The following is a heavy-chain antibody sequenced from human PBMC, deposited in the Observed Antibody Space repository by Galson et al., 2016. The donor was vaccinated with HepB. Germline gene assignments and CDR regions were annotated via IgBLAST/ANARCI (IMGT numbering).Heavy chain of an antibody. J-gene: IGHJ4*02. CDR3: AKRVSSSKYFDY. D-gene: IGHD2-2*01. V-gene: IGHV3-23*01. Sequence: SLRLSCAASGFSFSNYAMSWVRQAPGKGLEWVSSIGSRGDDTYYADSVKGRFTVSRDNLKNTLYLQMNSLRADDTAVYYCAKRVSSSKYFDYWGQGTLVTVSS. CDR1: GFSFSNYA. CDR2: IGSRGDDT.